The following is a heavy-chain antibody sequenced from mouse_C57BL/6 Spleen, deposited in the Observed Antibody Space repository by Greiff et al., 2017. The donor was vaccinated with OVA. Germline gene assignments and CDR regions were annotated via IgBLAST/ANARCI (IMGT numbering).Heavy chain of an antibody. CDR2: ISYSGST. J-gene: IGHJ3*01. V-gene: IGHV3-1*01. D-gene: IGHD1-1*01. CDR3: ARGADYYGSSH. CDR1: GYSITSGYD. Sequence: EVQVVESGPGMVKPSQSLSLTCTVTGYSITSGYDWHWIRHFPGNKLEWMGYISYSGSTNYNPSLKSRISITHDTSKNHFFLKLNSGATEDTATYYCARGADYYGSSHWGEGTLVTVSA.